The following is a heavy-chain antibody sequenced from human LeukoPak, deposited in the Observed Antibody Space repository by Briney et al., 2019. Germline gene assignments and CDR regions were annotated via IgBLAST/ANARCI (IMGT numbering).Heavy chain of an antibody. CDR1: GGSIRSYY. J-gene: IGHJ6*03. CDR2: IYTSGST. V-gene: IGHV4-4*07. CDR3: ARRQRGSKLKCSGGSCYLDHYYYMDV. D-gene: IGHD2-15*01. Sequence: PSDTLSLTRTVSGGSIRSYYWSWIRQPAGKGLEWIGRIYTSGSTNYNPSLKSRVTISVETSHNQISLKLSSVTAADTAVYYCARRQRGSKLKCSGGSCYLDHYYYMDVWGKGTTVTISS.